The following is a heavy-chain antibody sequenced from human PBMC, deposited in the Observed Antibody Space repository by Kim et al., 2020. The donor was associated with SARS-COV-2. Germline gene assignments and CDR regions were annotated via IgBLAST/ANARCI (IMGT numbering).Heavy chain of an antibody. J-gene: IGHJ4*02. D-gene: IGHD3-22*01. V-gene: IGHV3-7*03. CDR3: ARDRGLEVVAMDY. Sequence: YYAASVKGRFSSSRDNAKSSVYLEMNSRGVEDTAVYYCARDRGLEVVAMDYWGQGILVTVSS.